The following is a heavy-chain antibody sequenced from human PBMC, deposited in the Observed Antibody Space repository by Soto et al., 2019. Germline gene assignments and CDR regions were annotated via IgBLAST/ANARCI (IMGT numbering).Heavy chain of an antibody. J-gene: IGHJ4*02. CDR3: ATFVRSSSWYFDY. V-gene: IGHV1-24*01. Sequence: GVPEEGSSKVSGYNLTELFIPWVRQASGKGREWMGGFDPEDGETIYAQKFQGRVTMTEDTSTDTAYMELSSLRSEDTAVYYCATFVRSSSWYFDYWGQGTLVTVSS. CDR2: FDPEDGET. D-gene: IGHD6-13*01. CDR1: GYNLTELF.